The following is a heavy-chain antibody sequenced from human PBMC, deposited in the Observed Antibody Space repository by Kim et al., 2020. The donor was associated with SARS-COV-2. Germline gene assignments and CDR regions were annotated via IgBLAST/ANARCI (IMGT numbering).Heavy chain of an antibody. Sequence: GGSLRLSCAASGFTFSSYDMSWVRQAPGKGLEWVSAISGSGGSTYYADSVKGRFTISRDNSKNTLYLQMNSLRAEDTAVYYCAKASYDILTGPGANDYWGQGALVTVSS. CDR2: ISGSGGST. V-gene: IGHV3-23*01. D-gene: IGHD3-9*01. CDR3: AKASYDILTGPGANDY. J-gene: IGHJ4*02. CDR1: GFTFSSYD.